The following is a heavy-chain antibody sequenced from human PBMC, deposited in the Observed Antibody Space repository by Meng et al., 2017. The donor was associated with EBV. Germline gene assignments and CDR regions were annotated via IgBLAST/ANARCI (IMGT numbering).Heavy chain of an antibody. D-gene: IGHD3-3*01. Sequence: QWQLGQAGAEVKKPGASVKVSCKASGYTFTSYDINWVRPATGQGLEWMGWMNPNSGNTGYAQKFQGRVTMTRNTSISTAYMELSSLRSEDTAVYYCARGVGTIFGVVIKNWFDPWGQGTLVTVSS. CDR3: ARGVGTIFGVVIKNWFDP. V-gene: IGHV1-8*01. J-gene: IGHJ5*02. CDR1: GYTFTSYD. CDR2: MNPNSGNT.